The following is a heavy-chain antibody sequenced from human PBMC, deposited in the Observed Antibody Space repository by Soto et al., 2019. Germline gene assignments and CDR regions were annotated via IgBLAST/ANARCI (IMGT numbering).Heavy chain of an antibody. J-gene: IGHJ6*04. CDR2: ISFDGSER. CDR3: AHGKDGVRYYYGMAV. V-gene: IGHV3-30*03. Sequence: QVHLVESGGGVVQPGTSLRLSCVVSGLTFRDSGMHWVRPAPGTGLEWVAVISFDGSERHYRDSVKGRFYISRDNSRNTLYLQINSLICDESAVYYCAHGKDGVRYYYGMAVWGKGSTVTVSS. D-gene: IGHD3-10*01. CDR1: GLTFRDSG.